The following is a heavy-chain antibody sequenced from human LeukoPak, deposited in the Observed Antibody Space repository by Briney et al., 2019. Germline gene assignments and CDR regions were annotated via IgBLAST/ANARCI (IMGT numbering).Heavy chain of an antibody. V-gene: IGHV3-53*05. D-gene: IGHD5-24*01. CDR2: RFSGGTT. CDR1: GFTVSSNY. J-gene: IGHJ3*02. CDR3: ARGGEDYNYAFDM. Sequence: GWSVTLSCAASGFTVSSNYISWVRQAPGKGLEWVSLRFSGGTTYYADSVKGRFTISRDNSKNKLYLQMNSHRAEDRAVYYCARGGEDYNYAFDMGGQGTMVSVSS.